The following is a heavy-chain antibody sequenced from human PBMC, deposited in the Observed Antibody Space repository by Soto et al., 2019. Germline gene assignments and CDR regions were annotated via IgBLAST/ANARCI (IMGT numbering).Heavy chain of an antibody. CDR2: IWYDGSNK. J-gene: IGHJ4*02. V-gene: IGHV3-33*01. CDR3: ARDLNTAMVYYFDY. CDR1: GFTFSSYG. D-gene: IGHD5-18*01. Sequence: ESGGGVVQPGRSLRLSCAAAGFTFSSYGMHWVRQAPGKGLEWVAVIWYDGSNKYYADSVKGRFTISRDNSKNTLYLQMNSLRAEDTAVYYCARDLNTAMVYYFDYWGQGTLVTVSS.